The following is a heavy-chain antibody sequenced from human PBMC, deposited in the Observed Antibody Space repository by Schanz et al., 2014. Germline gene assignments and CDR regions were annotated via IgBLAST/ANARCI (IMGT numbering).Heavy chain of an antibody. Sequence: QVQLVESGGGVVQPGRSPRLSCAASGFTFSDYYMTWIRQAPGKGLEWVSDISDSGDSTHYADSVKGRFTISRDNAKNSLFLQMNSLSAEDTAVYYCAKVAPAATYLDSWGLGTLVTVSS. V-gene: IGHV3-11*01. J-gene: IGHJ4*02. D-gene: IGHD2-2*01. CDR1: GFTFSDYY. CDR2: ISDSGDST. CDR3: AKVAPAATYLDS.